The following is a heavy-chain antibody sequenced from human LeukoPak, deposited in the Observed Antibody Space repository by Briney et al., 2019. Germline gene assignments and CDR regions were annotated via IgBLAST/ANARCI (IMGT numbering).Heavy chain of an antibody. CDR3: AREARYYGSSGYYASYGMDV. Sequence: SETLSLTCTVSGGSISSYYWSWIRQPPGKGLEWIGYIYYSGSTNYNPSLKSRVTISVDTSKNQFSLKLSSVTAADTAVYYCAREARYYGSSGYYASYGMDVWGQGTTVTVSS. CDR2: IYYSGST. CDR1: GGSISSYY. J-gene: IGHJ6*02. V-gene: IGHV4-59*01. D-gene: IGHD3-22*01.